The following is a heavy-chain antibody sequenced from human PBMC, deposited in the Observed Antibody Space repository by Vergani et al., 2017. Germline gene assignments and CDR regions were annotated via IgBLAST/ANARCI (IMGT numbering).Heavy chain of an antibody. CDR3: ARGWGYCSSTSCYTGGYYYYYGMDV. J-gene: IGHJ6*02. D-gene: IGHD2-2*02. CDR1: GGSISSSNW. Sequence: QVQLQESGPGLVKPSGTLSLTCAVSGGSISSSNWWSWVRQPPGKGLEWFGEIYHSGSTNYNPSLKSRVTISVDKSKNQFSLKLSSVTAADTAVYYCARGWGYCSSTSCYTGGYYYYYGMDVWGQGTTVTVSS. CDR2: IYHSGST. V-gene: IGHV4-4*02.